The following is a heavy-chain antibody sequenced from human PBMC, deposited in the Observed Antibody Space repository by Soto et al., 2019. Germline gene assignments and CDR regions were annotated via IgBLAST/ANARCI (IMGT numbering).Heavy chain of an antibody. Sequence: QITLKESGPTLVKPTQTLTLTCTFSGFSLSTSGVGVGWIRQPPGKSLEWLALIYWDDDKRYSPSLKSRLTITKDTSKNQVVITMTNMDPVDTATYYCAHRRDYGDHKLTYFDLWGRGTLVTVSS. CDR1: GFSLSTSGVG. D-gene: IGHD4-17*01. V-gene: IGHV2-5*02. CDR3: AHRRDYGDHKLTYFDL. J-gene: IGHJ2*01. CDR2: IYWDDDK.